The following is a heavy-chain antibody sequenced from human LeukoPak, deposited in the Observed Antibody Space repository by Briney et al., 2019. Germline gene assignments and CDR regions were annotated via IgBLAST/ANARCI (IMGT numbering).Heavy chain of an antibody. CDR3: ARDPGLLWFGELLSDLFDY. CDR1: GFTFSSYA. V-gene: IGHV3-23*01. J-gene: IGHJ4*02. CDR2: ISGSGGST. D-gene: IGHD3-10*01. Sequence: GGSLRLSCAASGFTFSSYAMSWVRQAPGKGLEWVSAISGSGGSTYYADSVKGRFTISRDNSKNTLYLQMNSLRAEDTAVYYCARDPGLLWFGELLSDLFDYWGQGTLVTVSS.